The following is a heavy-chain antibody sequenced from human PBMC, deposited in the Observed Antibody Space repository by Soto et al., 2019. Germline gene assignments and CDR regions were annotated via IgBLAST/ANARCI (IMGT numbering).Heavy chain of an antibody. V-gene: IGHV4-34*01. J-gene: IGHJ5*02. CDR2: INHSGST. D-gene: IGHD3-10*01. CDR3: ARGRGYGSGSYYNPRWFDP. CDR1: GGSFSGYY. Sequence: SETLSLTCAVYGGSFSGYYWSWIRQPPGKGLEWIGEINHSGSTNYNPSLKSRVTISVDTSKNQFSLKLSSVTAADTAVYYCARGRGYGSGSYYNPRWFDPWGQGTLVTVSS.